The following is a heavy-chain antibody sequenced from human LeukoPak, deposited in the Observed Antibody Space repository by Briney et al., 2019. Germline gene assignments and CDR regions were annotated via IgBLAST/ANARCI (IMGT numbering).Heavy chain of an antibody. Sequence: PSETLSLNCTVSGGSISSGDYYWSWIRQPPGKGLEWIGYIYYSRSTYYNPSLKSRVTISVDTSKNQFSLKLSSVTAADTAVYYCARVPWRLQYFDYWGQGALVAVSS. D-gene: IGHD4-11*01. CDR2: IYYSRST. CDR3: ARVPWRLQYFDY. J-gene: IGHJ4*02. V-gene: IGHV4-30-4*08. CDR1: GGSISSGDYY.